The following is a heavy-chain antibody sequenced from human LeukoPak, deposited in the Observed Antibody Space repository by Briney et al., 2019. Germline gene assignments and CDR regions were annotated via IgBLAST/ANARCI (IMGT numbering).Heavy chain of an antibody. CDR2: IYSTGNT. J-gene: IGHJ3*02. Sequence: SETLSLTCTVSGGSISSYYWSWIRQSPGKGLELIGYIYSTGNTNYNPSLKSRVAISVDTSRNQFSLKLTSVTAADTAVFYCARGGLFAFDIWGQGTMVIVSS. CDR3: ARGGLFAFDI. CDR1: GGSISSYY. V-gene: IGHV4-59*01.